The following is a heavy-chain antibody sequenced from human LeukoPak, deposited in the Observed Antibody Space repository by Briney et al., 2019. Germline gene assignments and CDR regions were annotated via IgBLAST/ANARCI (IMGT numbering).Heavy chain of an antibody. Sequence: GGSLRLSCAASGFTFSSFGMHWVRQAPGKGLEWVAVICYDGSNKYYTDSVKGRFTISRDNSKNTLYLQMNSLRAEDTAVYYCASNSFGSYYDFWSGSTYWGQGTLVTVSS. D-gene: IGHD3-3*01. CDR3: ASNSFGSYYDFWSGSTY. J-gene: IGHJ4*02. CDR1: GFTFSSFG. V-gene: IGHV3-33*01. CDR2: ICYDGSNK.